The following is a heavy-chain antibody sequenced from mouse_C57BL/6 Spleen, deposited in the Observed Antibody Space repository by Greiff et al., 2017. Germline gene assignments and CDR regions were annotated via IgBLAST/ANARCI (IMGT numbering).Heavy chain of an antibody. J-gene: IGHJ3*01. CDR1: GFNIKDYY. V-gene: IGHV14-2*01. CDR3: AREFAY. Sequence: DVQLQESGAELVKPGASVKLSCTASGFNIKDYYMHWVKQRTEQGLEWIGRIDPEDGETKYDPQFQGKATITAETSSNTAYLQLSSLTSVDTAVYYCAREFAYWGQGTLVTVSA. CDR2: IDPEDGET.